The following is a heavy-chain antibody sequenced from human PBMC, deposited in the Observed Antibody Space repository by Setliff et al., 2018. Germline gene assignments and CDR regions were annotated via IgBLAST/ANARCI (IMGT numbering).Heavy chain of an antibody. CDR2: IFARGSM. Sequence: PSETLSLTCTVSGGSISRGNYYWIWIRQPAGKALEWLGHIFARGSMNYNPSLRSRITISQDRSENQFSLTLSSVTAADTAVYYCARGRYYESNSYYFPCDFWGQGMLVTVSS. CDR3: ARGRYYESNSYYFPCDF. J-gene: IGHJ4*02. D-gene: IGHD3-22*01. CDR1: GGSISRGNYY. V-gene: IGHV4-61*09.